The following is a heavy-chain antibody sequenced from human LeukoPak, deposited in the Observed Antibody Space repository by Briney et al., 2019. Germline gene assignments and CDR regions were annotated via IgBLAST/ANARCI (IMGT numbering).Heavy chain of an antibody. CDR2: IYYSGST. CDR3: ARLQGGSYYEIDY. V-gene: IGHV4-39*01. Sequence: SETLSLTCTVSGGSISSSSYYWGWIRQPPGKGLEWIESIYYSGSTYYNPSLKSRVTISVDTPKNQFSLKLSSVTAADTAVYYCARLQGGSYYEIDYWGQGTLVTVSS. CDR1: GGSISSSSYY. J-gene: IGHJ4*02. D-gene: IGHD1-26*01.